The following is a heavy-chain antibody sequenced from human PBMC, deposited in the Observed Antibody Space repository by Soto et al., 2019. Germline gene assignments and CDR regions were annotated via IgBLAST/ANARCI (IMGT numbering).Heavy chain of an antibody. CDR1: GFIVSDNY. CDR2: IKSGGGT. D-gene: IGHD4-17*01. J-gene: IGHJ4*02. CDR3: ARDSSPYDDYGPFES. V-gene: IGHV3-66*01. Sequence: HPGGSLRLSCAASGFIVSDNYMSWVRQAPAKGLEWVSIIKSGGGTYYADSVKGRFTISRDNSRNTLYLQMNSLRVEDTALYYCARDSSPYDDYGPFESWGRGTLVTVSS.